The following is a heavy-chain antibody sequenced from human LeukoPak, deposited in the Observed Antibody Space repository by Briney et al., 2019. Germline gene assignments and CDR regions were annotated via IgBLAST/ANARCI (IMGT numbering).Heavy chain of an antibody. Sequence: GGSLRLSCAASGFTFSSYAMSWVRQAPGKGLEWVSAISGSGGSTYYADSVKGRFTISRDNSKNTLYLQMNSLRAEDTAVYYCAKDRDGYNTGEGPYDYWGQGTLVTVSS. D-gene: IGHD5-24*01. CDR1: GFTFSSYA. V-gene: IGHV3-23*01. J-gene: IGHJ4*02. CDR2: ISGSGGST. CDR3: AKDRDGYNTGEGPYDY.